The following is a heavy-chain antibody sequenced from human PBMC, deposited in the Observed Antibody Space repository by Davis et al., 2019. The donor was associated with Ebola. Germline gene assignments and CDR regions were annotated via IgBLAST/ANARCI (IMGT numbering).Heavy chain of an antibody. CDR2: ISSSGSTI. V-gene: IGHV3-11*01. J-gene: IGHJ6*02. D-gene: IGHD5-12*01. CDR3: ARDIVATIEGGYYYYYGMDV. CDR1: GFTFSDYY. Sequence: GESLKISCAASGFTFSDYYMSWIRQAPGKGLEWVSYISSSGSTIYYADSVKGRFTISRDNANNSLYLQMNSLRAEDTAVYYCARDIVATIEGGYYYYYGMDVWGQGTTVTVSS.